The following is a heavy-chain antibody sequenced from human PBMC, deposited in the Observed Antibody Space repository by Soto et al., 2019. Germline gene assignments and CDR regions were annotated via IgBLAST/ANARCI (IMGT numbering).Heavy chain of an antibody. Sequence: QVQLVESGGGVVQPGRSLRLSCAASGFTFSSYGMHWVRQAPGKGLEWVAVISYDGSNKYYADSVKGRFTISRDNSKNTLYLQINSLRAEDTAVYYCAQRIAVAGVSADYYYGMDVWGQGTTVTVSS. CDR3: AQRIAVAGVSADYYYGMDV. CDR1: GFTFSSYG. CDR2: ISYDGSNK. V-gene: IGHV3-30*03. D-gene: IGHD6-19*01. J-gene: IGHJ6*02.